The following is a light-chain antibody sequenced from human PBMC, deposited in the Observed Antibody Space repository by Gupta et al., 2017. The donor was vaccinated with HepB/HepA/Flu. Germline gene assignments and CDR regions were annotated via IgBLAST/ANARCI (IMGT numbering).Light chain of an antibody. CDR1: RSDIGGYNY. Sequence: QSALTQPASVSGSLGESITVSCTGTRSDIGGYNYVSWYQQYPGKAPKFIICDVSNRPSGVSDRFSGSKSDNTASLTISGLQAEDEADYYCSSFTGSFTYLFGTGTKVTVL. V-gene: IGLV2-14*03. J-gene: IGLJ1*01. CDR2: DVS. CDR3: SSFTGSFTYL.